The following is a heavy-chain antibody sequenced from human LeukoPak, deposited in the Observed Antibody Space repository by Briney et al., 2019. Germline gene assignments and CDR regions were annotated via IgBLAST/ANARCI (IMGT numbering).Heavy chain of an antibody. CDR3: AREGGPYRPLDY. V-gene: IGHV3-74*01. CDR2: INTDMSST. Sequence: GGSLRLSCAASGFTFSDYWMHWVRQAPGKGLVWVSRINTDMSSTIYTDSVKGRFTTSRDNARNTLYLQMNSLRAEDTAVYYCAREGGPYRPLDYSGQGTLVTVAS. J-gene: IGHJ4*02. CDR1: GFTFSDYW.